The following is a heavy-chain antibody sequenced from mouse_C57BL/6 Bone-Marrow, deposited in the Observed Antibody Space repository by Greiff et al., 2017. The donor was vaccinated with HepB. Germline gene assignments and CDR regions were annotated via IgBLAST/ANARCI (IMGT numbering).Heavy chain of an antibody. V-gene: IGHV5-4*01. J-gene: IGHJ4*01. Sequence: DVQLVESGGGLVKPGGSLKLSCAASGFTFSSYAMSWVRQTPEKRLEWVATISDGGSYTYYPDNVKGRFTISRDNAKNNLYLQMSHLKSEDTAMYYCARVLLRSYYAMDYWGQGTSVTVSS. CDR2: ISDGGSYT. CDR1: GFTFSSYA. CDR3: ARVLLRSYYAMDY. D-gene: IGHD1-1*01.